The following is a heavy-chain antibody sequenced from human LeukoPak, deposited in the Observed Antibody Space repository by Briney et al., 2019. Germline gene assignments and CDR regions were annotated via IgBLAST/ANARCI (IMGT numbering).Heavy chain of an antibody. V-gene: IGHV3-66*01. D-gene: IGHD3-22*01. Sequence: GGSVRLSCAASGFTVSTHYMSWVRQAPGKGLEWVSVIYKGGSTNYADSVKGRFTISRDNSKNTLYLQMNSLRAEDTAVYYCARGYDSSTYYPEHFQHWGQGTLVTVSS. CDR1: GFTVSTHY. J-gene: IGHJ1*01. CDR2: IYKGGST. CDR3: ARGYDSSTYYPEHFQH.